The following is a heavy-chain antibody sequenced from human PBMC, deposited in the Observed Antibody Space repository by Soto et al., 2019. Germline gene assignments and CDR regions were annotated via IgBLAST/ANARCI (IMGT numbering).Heavy chain of an antibody. D-gene: IGHD2-15*01. CDR1: GFTFSSYA. V-gene: IGHV3-23*01. CDR3: AITRYCSGGSCYGIFDY. CDR2: ISGSGGST. Sequence: EVQLLESGGGLVQPGGSLRLSCAASGFTFSSYAMSWVRQAPGKGLEWVSAISGSGGSTYYADSVNGRFTISRDNSKNTLYLQINSLRAEDTAVYYCAITRYCSGGSCYGIFDYWGQGTLVTVSS. J-gene: IGHJ4*02.